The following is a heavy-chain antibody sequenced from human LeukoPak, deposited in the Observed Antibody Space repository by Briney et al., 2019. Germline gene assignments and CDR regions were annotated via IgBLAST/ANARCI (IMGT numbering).Heavy chain of an antibody. CDR1: GFTFSSYS. D-gene: IGHD4-17*01. Sequence: GGSLGLSCAASGFTFSSYSMNWVRQAPGKGLEWVSYISSSSSTIYYADSVKGRFTISRDNSKNTLYLQMNSLRAEDTAVYYCAKGSYGDYAESDYWGQGTLVTVSS. CDR3: AKGSYGDYAESDY. V-gene: IGHV3-48*01. J-gene: IGHJ4*02. CDR2: ISSSSSTI.